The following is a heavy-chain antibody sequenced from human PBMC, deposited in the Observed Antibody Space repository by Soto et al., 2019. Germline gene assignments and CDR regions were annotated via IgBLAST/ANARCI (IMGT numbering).Heavy chain of an antibody. D-gene: IGHD6-19*01. CDR2: LDQSGGT. J-gene: IGHJ6*02. V-gene: IGHV4-34*01. CDR1: GDSLRGQS. CDR3: AREDSYGWSGGSLDV. Sequence: SETLSLTCAVVGDSLRGQSWNWIRQSPGTGLEWIGELDQSGGTNYKPSLKSRAIISDDTSKNQFSLTLTSVTAADTAVYYCAREDSYGWSGGSLDVWGQGTTVTVSS.